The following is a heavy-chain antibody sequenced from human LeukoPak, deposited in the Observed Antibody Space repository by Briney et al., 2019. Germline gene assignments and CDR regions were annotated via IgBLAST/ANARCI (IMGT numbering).Heavy chain of an antibody. D-gene: IGHD3-22*01. CDR3: ANGGTYSSGP. CDR2: IKPDGSAQ. Sequence: GGSLRLSFAASGFTFSNSWMSWVRQAPGKGLEWVATIKPDGSAQYYVDSVKGRFTISRDNAKNSLFLQINSLRAEDTAVYYCANGGTYSSGPWGQGTLVTVSS. CDR1: GFTFSNSW. J-gene: IGHJ5*02. V-gene: IGHV3-7*01.